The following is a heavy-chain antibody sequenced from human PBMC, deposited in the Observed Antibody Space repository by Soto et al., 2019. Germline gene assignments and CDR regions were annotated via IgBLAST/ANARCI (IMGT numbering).Heavy chain of an antibody. D-gene: IGHD3-3*01. Sequence: QVQLVQSGAEVKKPGASVKVSCKASGYTFTSYAMHWVRQAPGQRLEWMGWINAGNGNTKYSQKFQGRVTITRDTSASTAYMELSSLRSEDTAVYHCARDDFWSGPIFDYWGQGTLVTVSS. CDR1: GYTFTSYA. CDR3: ARDDFWSGPIFDY. CDR2: INAGNGNT. J-gene: IGHJ4*02. V-gene: IGHV1-3*01.